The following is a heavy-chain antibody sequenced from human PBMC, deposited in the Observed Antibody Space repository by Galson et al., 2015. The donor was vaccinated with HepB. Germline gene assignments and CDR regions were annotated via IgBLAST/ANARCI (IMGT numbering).Heavy chain of an antibody. Sequence: SLRLSCAASGFTVSSNYMTWVRQAPGKGLEWVSAISASGGGTFYADSVRGRFTISRDNSKNTLYLQMNSLRAEDTALYYCAKDLGYSPLSGRGRFDYWGQGTLVTVSS. CDR3: AKDLGYSPLSGRGRFDY. J-gene: IGHJ4*02. CDR2: ISASGGGT. D-gene: IGHD5-18*01. V-gene: IGHV3-23*01. CDR1: GFTVSSNY.